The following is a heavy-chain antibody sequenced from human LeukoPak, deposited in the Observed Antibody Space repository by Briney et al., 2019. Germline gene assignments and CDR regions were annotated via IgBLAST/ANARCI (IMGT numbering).Heavy chain of an antibody. Sequence: GGSLRLSCAASGFTFSSYSMNRVRQAPGKGLEWVSSISSSSSYIYYADSVKGRFTISRDNAKNSLYLQMNSLRAEDTAVYYCARVQHGDYYDSSGYYYDYWGQGTLVTVSS. CDR3: ARVQHGDYYDSSGYYYDY. V-gene: IGHV3-21*01. CDR2: ISSSSSYI. J-gene: IGHJ4*02. CDR1: GFTFSSYS. D-gene: IGHD3-22*01.